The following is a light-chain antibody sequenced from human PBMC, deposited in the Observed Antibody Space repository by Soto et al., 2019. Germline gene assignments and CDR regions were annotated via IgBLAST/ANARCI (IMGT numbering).Light chain of an antibody. Sequence: QSALTQPPSVSGSPGQSIIISCTGTSSDVGRDNSVSWYQQHPGKAPKLIIYDVSSRPSGVSNRFSASKSGNTASLTISGLQAEDEADYYCSSYTTSNTLVLFGGGTKVTVL. CDR3: SSYTTSNTLVL. CDR1: SSDVGRDNS. J-gene: IGLJ2*01. V-gene: IGLV2-14*01. CDR2: DVS.